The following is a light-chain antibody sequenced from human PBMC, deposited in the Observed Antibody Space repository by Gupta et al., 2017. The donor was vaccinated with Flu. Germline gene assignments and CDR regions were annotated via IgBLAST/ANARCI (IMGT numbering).Light chain of an antibody. CDR2: DVN. CDR3: GSYAGSDGSFYV. Sequence: QSALTQPPSASGSPGQSVTISCTGSSTDVGGYNFVSWYQQHPGKAPKLIIYDVNKRPSGVPDRFSGSKSGDTASLTVSGLQGEDEADYYCGSYAGSDGSFYVFGTGTKVTVL. V-gene: IGLV2-8*01. CDR1: STDVGGYNF. J-gene: IGLJ1*01.